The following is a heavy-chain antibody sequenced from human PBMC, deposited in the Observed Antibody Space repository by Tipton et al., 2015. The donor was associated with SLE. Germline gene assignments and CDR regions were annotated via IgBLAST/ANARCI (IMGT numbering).Heavy chain of an antibody. V-gene: IGHV4-34*01. CDR3: ARCTIFGVVRGSFDS. CDR1: GGSFSDYF. Sequence: TLSLTCAVYGGSFSDYFWTWIRQSPGKGLEWIGDVNHSGGTDYHSSLKSRVTMSVDTSKNQFSLKLTSVTAADTALYYCARCTIFGVVRGSFDSWGQGTLVTVS. CDR2: VNHSGGT. J-gene: IGHJ4*02. D-gene: IGHD3-3*01.